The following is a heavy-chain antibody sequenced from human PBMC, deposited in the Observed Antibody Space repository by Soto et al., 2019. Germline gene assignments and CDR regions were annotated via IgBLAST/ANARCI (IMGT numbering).Heavy chain of an antibody. J-gene: IGHJ4*02. Sequence: SETLSLTCTVSGGSISSYYWSWIRQPPGKGLEWIGYIYYSGSTNYNPSLKSRFTISVDTSKNQFSLKLSSVTAADTAVYYCARAGYGDYVSGFDYWGQGTLVTVS. D-gene: IGHD4-17*01. CDR1: GGSISSYY. V-gene: IGHV4-59*01. CDR3: ARAGYGDYVSGFDY. CDR2: IYYSGST.